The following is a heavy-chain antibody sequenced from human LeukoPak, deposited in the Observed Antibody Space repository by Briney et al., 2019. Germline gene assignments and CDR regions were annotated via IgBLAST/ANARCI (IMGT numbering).Heavy chain of an antibody. CDR3: ARDLYRGGPDS. V-gene: IGHV3-7*01. CDR2: IKQDGSEN. Sequence: GGSLRLSCAASGFTFSTYWMSWVRQAPGNGLDWVANIKQDGSENYYVDSVKGRFTISRDNAKNSLYLQLNSLRAEDTAVYYCARDLYRGGPDSWGQGTLVTVSS. D-gene: IGHD3-10*01. J-gene: IGHJ4*02. CDR1: GFTFSTYW.